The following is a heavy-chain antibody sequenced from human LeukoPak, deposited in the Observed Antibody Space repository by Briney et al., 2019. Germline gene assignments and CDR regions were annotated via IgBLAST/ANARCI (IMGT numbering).Heavy chain of an antibody. Sequence: ASVKVSCKASGGTFSSYAISWVRQAPGQGLEWMGGIIPIFGTANYAQKFQGRVTITTDESTSTAYMELSSLRSEDTAVYYCAYEEEGRFDYWGQGTLVTVSS. CDR1: GGTFSSYA. CDR2: IIPIFGTA. D-gene: IGHD3-16*01. CDR3: AYEEEGRFDY. V-gene: IGHV1-69*05. J-gene: IGHJ4*02.